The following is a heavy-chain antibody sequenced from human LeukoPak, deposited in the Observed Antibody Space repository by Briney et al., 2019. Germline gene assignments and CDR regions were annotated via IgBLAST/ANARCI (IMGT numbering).Heavy chain of an antibody. J-gene: IGHJ4*02. D-gene: IGHD1-26*01. CDR1: GFTFKNAW. CDR2: IKTKTEAATT. CDR3: TTVNSGSHDY. V-gene: IGHV3-15*01. Sequence: GGSLRLSCAASGFTFKNAWMSWVRQAPGQGLEWVGRIKTKTEAATTDYAAPVKCRFTILRDDSKNTIYLQMNGLNTEDTAVYYCTTVNSGSHDYWGQGTLVTVSS.